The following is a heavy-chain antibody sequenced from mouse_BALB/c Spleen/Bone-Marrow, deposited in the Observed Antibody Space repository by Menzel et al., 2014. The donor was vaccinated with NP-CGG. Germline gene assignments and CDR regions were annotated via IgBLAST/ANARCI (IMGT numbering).Heavy chain of an antibody. J-gene: IGHJ2*01. D-gene: IGHD2-12*01. CDR2: INPSTGYT. CDR3: ARWGDDGTFDY. Sequence: QVQLQQSGAELAKPGASVKMSCKASGYTFTSYWMHWVKQRPGQGLEWIGYINPSTGYTEYNQKSKDKATLTADKSSSTAYMQLSSLTSEDSAVYYCARWGDDGTFDYWGQGTTLTVSS. CDR1: GYTFTSYW. V-gene: IGHV1-7*01.